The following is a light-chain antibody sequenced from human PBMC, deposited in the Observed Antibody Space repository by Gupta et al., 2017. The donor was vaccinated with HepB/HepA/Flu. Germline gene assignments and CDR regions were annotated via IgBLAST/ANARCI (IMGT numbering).Light chain of an antibody. J-gene: IGLJ1*01. CDR1: CSIVGSDD. CDR2: NDD. V-gene: IGLV1-47*02. CDR3: AAWDTSLSGYV. Sequence: QPGLTQHPPAPCTPGQRVTISISGSCSIVGSDDVYWYLPLPGSAPKLLMYNDDRRPSGVPDRFSGSKSGTSASLAIIGLQAEDEADYYCAAWDTSLSGYVFGAGTRITVL.